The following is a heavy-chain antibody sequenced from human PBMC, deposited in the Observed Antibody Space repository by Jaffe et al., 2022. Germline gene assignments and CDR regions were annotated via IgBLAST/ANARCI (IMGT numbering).Heavy chain of an antibody. V-gene: IGHV3-30*18. D-gene: IGHD4-17*01. CDR1: GFTFSSYG. CDR3: AKGGKIKQRATVTTGAFDI. J-gene: IGHJ3*02. Sequence: QVQLVESGGGVVQPGRSLRLSCAASGFTFSSYGMHWVRQAPGKGLEWVAVISYDGSNKYYADSVKGRFTISRDNSKNTLYLQMNSLRAEDTAVYYCAKGGKIKQRATVTTGAFDIWGQGTMVTVSS. CDR2: ISYDGSNK.